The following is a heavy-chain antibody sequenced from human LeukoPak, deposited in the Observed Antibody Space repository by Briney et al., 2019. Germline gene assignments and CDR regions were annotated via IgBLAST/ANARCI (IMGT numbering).Heavy chain of an antibody. J-gene: IGHJ5*02. CDR1: GGSFSGYY. CDR3: ARAPRITMVRGNSNWFDP. CDR2: IYYSGST. V-gene: IGHV4-59*01. Sequence: SETLSLTCAVYGGSFSGYYWSWIRQPPGKGLEWIGYIYYSGSTNYNPSLKSRVTISVDTSKNQFSLKLSSVTAADTAVYYCARAPRITMVRGNSNWFDPWGQGTLVTVSS. D-gene: IGHD3-10*01.